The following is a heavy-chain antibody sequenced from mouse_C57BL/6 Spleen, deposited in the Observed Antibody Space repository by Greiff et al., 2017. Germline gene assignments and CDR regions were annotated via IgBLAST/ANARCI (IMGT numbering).Heavy chain of an antibody. D-gene: IGHD1-3*01. Sequence: EVQLQQSGPELVKPGASVKISCKASGYTFTDYYMNWVKQSHGKSLEWIGDINPNNGGTSYNQKFKGKATLTVDKSSSTAYMELRSLTSEDSAVYYCARDWDKDYYFDYWGQGTTRTVSS. CDR3: ARDWDKDYYFDY. CDR1: GYTFTDYY. J-gene: IGHJ2*01. CDR2: INPNNGGT. V-gene: IGHV1-26*01.